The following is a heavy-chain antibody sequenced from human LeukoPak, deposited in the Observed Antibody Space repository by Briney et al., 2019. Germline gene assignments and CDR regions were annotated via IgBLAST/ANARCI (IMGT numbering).Heavy chain of an antibody. Sequence: SETLSLTCTVSGGSISSYYWSWIRQPPGKRLEWIGYIYYSGSTNYNPSLKSRVTISVDTSKNQFSLKLSSVTAADTAVYYCARVYHNQYSSGWYGAYYFDYWGQGTLVTVSS. V-gene: IGHV4-59*01. CDR1: GGSISSYY. CDR2: IYYSGST. J-gene: IGHJ4*02. D-gene: IGHD6-19*01. CDR3: ARVYHNQYSSGWYGAYYFDY.